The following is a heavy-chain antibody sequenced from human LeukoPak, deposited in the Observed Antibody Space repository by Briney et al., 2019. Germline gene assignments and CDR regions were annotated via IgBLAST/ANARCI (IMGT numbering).Heavy chain of an antibody. V-gene: IGHV3-23*01. CDR2: LSVSGGST. CDR1: GFTFSSYA. J-gene: IGHJ4*02. Sequence: GGSLRLSCATSGFTFSSYAMSWVRQAPGKGLEGVSGLSVSGGSTYYADSVKGRFTISRDISKNTLYLQMNSQRAEDTPVYYCAKDRHWGQGTLVTVSS. CDR3: AKDRH.